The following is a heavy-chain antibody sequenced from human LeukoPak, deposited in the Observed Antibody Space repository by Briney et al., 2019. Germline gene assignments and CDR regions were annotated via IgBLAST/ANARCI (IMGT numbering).Heavy chain of an antibody. V-gene: IGHV3-23*01. J-gene: IGHJ4*01. CDR3: ATAPLTFGGVIVYPMSNY. CDR2: ISDSGDTS. D-gene: IGHD3-16*02. CDR1: KFTFSDYA. Sequence: PGGSLRLSCAASKFTFSDYAMTWVRQAPGKGLEWVSAISDSGDTSYYAASVKGRFTISRDNSKNTLYLQMNSLRAEDTAVYYCATAPLTFGGVIVYPMSNYWGHGTLVTVSS.